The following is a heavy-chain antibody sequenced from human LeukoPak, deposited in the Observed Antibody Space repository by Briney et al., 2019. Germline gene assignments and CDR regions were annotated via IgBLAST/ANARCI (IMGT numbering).Heavy chain of an antibody. V-gene: IGHV1-3*01. J-gene: IGHJ4*02. CDR2: INAGNGNT. D-gene: IGHD6-13*01. Sequence: ASVKVSCKASGYTFTSYAMHWVRQAPGQRLEWMGWINAGNGNTKHSQKFQGRVTITRDTSASTAYMELSSLRSEDTAVYYCARSHGSSSRWYYFDYWGQGTLVTVSS. CDR3: ARSHGSSSRWYYFDY. CDR1: GYTFTSYA.